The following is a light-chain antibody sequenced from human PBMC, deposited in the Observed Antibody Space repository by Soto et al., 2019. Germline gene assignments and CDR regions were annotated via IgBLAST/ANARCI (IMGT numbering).Light chain of an antibody. J-gene: IGKJ5*01. V-gene: IGKV1-39*01. CDR1: QTISRN. CDR2: AAS. Sequence: DIQITQSPSSMSAPLGNRVTIACRASQTISRNLNWYQQKPGTAPKLLIYAASSLQSGVPSRFSGSGSGTDFTLAISSLQPEDFATDYCQQNDSIPITCGQGTRLEIK. CDR3: QQNDSIPIT.